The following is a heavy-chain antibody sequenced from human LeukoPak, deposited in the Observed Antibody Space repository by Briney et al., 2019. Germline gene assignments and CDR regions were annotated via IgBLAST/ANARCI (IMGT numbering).Heavy chain of an antibody. CDR3: ARAWGISSSYVRRGGYYFDY. Sequence: ASVKVSCKASGYTFTSYYMHWVRQAPGQGLEWMGIINPSGGSTSYAQKFQGRVTMTRDTSTSTVYMELSSLRSEDTAVYYCARAWGISSSYVRRGGYYFDYWGQGTLVTVSS. J-gene: IGHJ4*02. CDR1: GYTFTSYY. CDR2: INPSGGST. D-gene: IGHD6-13*01. V-gene: IGHV1-46*01.